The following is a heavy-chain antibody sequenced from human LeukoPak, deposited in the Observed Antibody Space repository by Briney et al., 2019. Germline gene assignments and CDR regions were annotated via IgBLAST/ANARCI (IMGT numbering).Heavy chain of an antibody. Sequence: GGSLRLSCAASGFTFNDYAMHWVRQAPGKGLEWVSGISWNSGSIGYADSVKGRFTISRDNAKNSLFLQMNSLRAEDTALYYCAREYPASFDYWGQGTLVTVSS. V-gene: IGHV3-9*01. J-gene: IGHJ4*02. CDR1: GFTFNDYA. CDR3: AREYPASFDY. CDR2: ISWNSGSI.